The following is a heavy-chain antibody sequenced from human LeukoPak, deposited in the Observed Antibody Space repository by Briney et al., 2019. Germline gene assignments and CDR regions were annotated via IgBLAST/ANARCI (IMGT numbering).Heavy chain of an antibody. J-gene: IGHJ4*02. CDR2: ISGSGGST. D-gene: IGHD3-3*01. CDR1: GFTFSSYA. CDR3: AKGHYDFWSGYSPFDY. Sequence: PGGSLRLSCAASGFTFSSYAMSWVRQAPGEGLEWVSAISGSGGSTYSADSEKGRFTISRDSSKNTLYLQMNSLRADDTAVYYCAKGHYDFWSGYSPFDYWGQGTLVTVSS. V-gene: IGHV3-23*01.